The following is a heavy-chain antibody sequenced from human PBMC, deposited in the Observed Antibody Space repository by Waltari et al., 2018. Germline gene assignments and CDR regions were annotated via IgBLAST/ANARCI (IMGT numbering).Heavy chain of an antibody. Sequence: QVQLQQWGAGLLKPSETLSLTCAVYGGSFSGYYWTWIRQPPGKGLEWIGEINHSGSTNYNPSLKSRVTISVDTSKNQFSLKLSSVTAADTAVYYCARGGEWELPDYWGQGTLVTVSS. D-gene: IGHD1-26*01. CDR2: INHSGST. J-gene: IGHJ4*02. CDR3: ARGGEWELPDY. CDR1: GGSFSGYY. V-gene: IGHV4-34*01.